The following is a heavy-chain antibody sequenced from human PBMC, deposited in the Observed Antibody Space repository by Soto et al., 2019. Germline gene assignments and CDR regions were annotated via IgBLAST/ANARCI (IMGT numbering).Heavy chain of an antibody. J-gene: IGHJ6*02. CDR3: ARMEEARTHSDDAIDT. D-gene: IGHD2-21*01. V-gene: IGHV1-69*13. Sequence: GASVKVSCKASGGTFSSYAISWVRQAPGQGLEWMGGIIPIFGTANYAQKFQGRVTITADESTSTAYMELSSLRSEDTAVYYCARMEEARTHSDDAIDTWGQGTTVTVSS. CDR2: IIPIFGTA. CDR1: GGTFSSYA.